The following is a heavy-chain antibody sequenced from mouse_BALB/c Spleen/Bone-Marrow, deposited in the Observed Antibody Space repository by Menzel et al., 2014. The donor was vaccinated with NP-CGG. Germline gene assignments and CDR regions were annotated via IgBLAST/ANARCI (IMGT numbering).Heavy chain of an antibody. V-gene: IGHV14-3*02. D-gene: IGHD4-1*01. Sequence: EVQLQQSGAELVKPGASVKLSCTTSGFNIKDPYIHWVKQRPEQGLEWIGRIDPANYNTQYDPKFQGKATITADTPSNAAYLQLNSPTSEDTAVYYCATLTGTFDYWGQGTPVTVSA. J-gene: IGHJ3*01. CDR2: IDPANYNT. CDR1: GFNIKDPY. CDR3: ATLTGTFDY.